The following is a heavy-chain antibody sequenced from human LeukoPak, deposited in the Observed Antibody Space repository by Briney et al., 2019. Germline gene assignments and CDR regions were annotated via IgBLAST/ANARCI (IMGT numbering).Heavy chain of an antibody. CDR2: IYIKST. CDR3: ARDTTVASGMQY. D-gene: IGHD6-19*01. CDR1: SGSISTFS. V-gene: IGHV4-59*01. Sequence: SETLSLTCTVSSGSISTFSWSWIRQFPGKGLEWIGSIYIKSTNYNPSLKSRVAISVDTSKNQFSLRLDSITTGDTAVYYCARDTTVASGMQYWGQGTLVTVSS. J-gene: IGHJ4*02.